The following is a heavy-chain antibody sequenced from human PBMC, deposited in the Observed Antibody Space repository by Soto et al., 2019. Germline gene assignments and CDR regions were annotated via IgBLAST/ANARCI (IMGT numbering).Heavy chain of an antibody. Sequence: SVKVSCKASGGTFSSYAISWVRQAPGQGLEWMGGIIPIFGTANYAQKFQGRVTITADKSTSTAYMELSSLRSEDTAVYYCAGVGAIFNWFDPWGQGTRVTVSS. J-gene: IGHJ5*02. CDR2: IIPIFGTA. V-gene: IGHV1-69*06. CDR1: GGTFSSYA. D-gene: IGHD1-26*01. CDR3: AGVGAIFNWFDP.